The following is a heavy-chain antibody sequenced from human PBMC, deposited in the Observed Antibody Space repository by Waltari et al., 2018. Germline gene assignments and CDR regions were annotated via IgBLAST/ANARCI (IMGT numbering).Heavy chain of an antibody. D-gene: IGHD3-9*01. J-gene: IGHJ4*02. CDR3: ARGDDILTGDYKGLDY. CDR2: ISGYNGDT. V-gene: IGHV1-18*01. Sequence: QVQLAQSGADVKNPGASVQVSCMASGYTFTSYRISWVRPAPGQGLGWMGWISGYNGDTNCAQNRQGRVTMTTDTSTRTAYMELKSLRSDDTAVYYCARGDDILTGDYKGLDYWGQGTLVTVSS. CDR1: GYTFTSYR.